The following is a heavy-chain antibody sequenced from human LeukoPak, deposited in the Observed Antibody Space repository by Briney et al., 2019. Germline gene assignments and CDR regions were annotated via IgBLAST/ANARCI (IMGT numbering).Heavy chain of an antibody. V-gene: IGHV1-2*02. J-gene: IGHJ5*02. CDR2: INPNSGGT. Sequence: GESLKVSCKASGYTFTGYYMHWVRQAPGQGLEWMGWINPNSGGTNYAQKFQGRVTMTRDTSISTAYMELSRLRSDDTAVYYCARDLVVPAAANWFDPWGQGTLVTVSS. D-gene: IGHD2-2*01. CDR1: GYTFTGYY. CDR3: ARDLVVPAAANWFDP.